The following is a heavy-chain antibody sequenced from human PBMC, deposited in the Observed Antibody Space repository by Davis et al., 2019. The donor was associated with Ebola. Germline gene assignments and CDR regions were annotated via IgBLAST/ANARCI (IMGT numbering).Heavy chain of an antibody. Sequence: GESLKISCAASGFTFSSYAMSWVLQAPGKGLEWVSAISGSGGSTYYADSVKGRFTISRDNSKNTLYLQMNSLRAEDTAVYYCATYYDILTGYYDWGQGTLVTVSS. V-gene: IGHV3-23*01. D-gene: IGHD3-9*01. J-gene: IGHJ4*02. CDR1: GFTFSSYA. CDR2: ISGSGGST. CDR3: ATYYDILTGYYD.